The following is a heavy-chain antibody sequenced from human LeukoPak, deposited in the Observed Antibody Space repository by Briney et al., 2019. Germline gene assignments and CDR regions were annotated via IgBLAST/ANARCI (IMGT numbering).Heavy chain of an antibody. CDR2: IKQDGSEK. D-gene: IGHD1-1*01. J-gene: IGHJ4*02. V-gene: IGHV3-7*03. Sequence: PGGSLRLSCAASGFTFSSYWMSWVRQAPGKGLEWVANIKQDGSEKYYVDSVKGRFTISRDNSKNTLYLQMNSLRAEDTAVYYCAKDRWNDAADYWGQGTLVTVSS. CDR3: AKDRWNDAADY. CDR1: GFTFSSYW.